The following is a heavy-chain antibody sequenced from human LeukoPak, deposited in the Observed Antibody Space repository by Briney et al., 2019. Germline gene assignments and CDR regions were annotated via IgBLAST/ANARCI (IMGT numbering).Heavy chain of an antibody. CDR3: APQQGRNLVNYFDY. J-gene: IGHJ4*02. CDR1: GGSISSNSYY. V-gene: IGHV4-39*01. CDR2: IYYSGRT. D-gene: IGHD2-21*01. Sequence: PSETLSLTCAVSGGSISSNSYYWAWVRQPPGKGLEWIGSIYYSGRTFYNPSLKSRVTISVDTSKNQFSLKVSSVTAADTVVYYCAPQQGRNLVNYFDYWGQGTLVTVSS.